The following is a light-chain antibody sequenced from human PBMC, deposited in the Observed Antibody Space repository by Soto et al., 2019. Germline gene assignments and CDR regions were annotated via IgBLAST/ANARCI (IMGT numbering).Light chain of an antibody. V-gene: IGKV1-9*01. Sequence: DIQLTQSPSFLSASVGDRVTITCRASQGIYTNLAWYQQKPGKVPKLLIYAASTLQSGVPSRFSGSGSGTEFTLTISSLQPEDFTTYYFQQLDSYPWTFGQGTRVEIK. J-gene: IGKJ1*01. CDR2: AAS. CDR1: QGIYTN. CDR3: QQLDSYPWT.